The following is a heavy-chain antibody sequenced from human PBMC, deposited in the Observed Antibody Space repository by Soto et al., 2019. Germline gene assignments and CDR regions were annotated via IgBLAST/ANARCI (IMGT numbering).Heavy chain of an antibody. D-gene: IGHD1-7*01. Sequence: ASVKVSCKASGYTFTSYAMHWVRQAPGQRLEWMGWINAGNGNTKYSQKFQGRVTITQETSASTPYMELSSLRSEDTAVYYCARDQTEHNNWNYVHPSSIQFDPWGQGTLVTVSS. CDR1: GYTFTSYA. CDR2: INAGNGNT. J-gene: IGHJ5*02. CDR3: ARDQTEHNNWNYVHPSSIQFDP. V-gene: IGHV1-3*01.